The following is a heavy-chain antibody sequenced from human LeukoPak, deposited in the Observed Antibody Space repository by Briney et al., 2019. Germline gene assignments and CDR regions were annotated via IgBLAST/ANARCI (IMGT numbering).Heavy chain of an antibody. Sequence: PGGSLRLSCAASGFTFSSYEMNWVRQAPGKGLEWVSYISSSGSTIYYADSVKGRFTISRDNAKNSLYLQMNSLRAEDTAVYYCARIYYDSSGYPPDWYFDLWGRGTLVTVSS. CDR3: ARIYYDSSGYPPDWYFDL. J-gene: IGHJ2*01. CDR2: ISSSGSTI. V-gene: IGHV3-48*03. D-gene: IGHD3-22*01. CDR1: GFTFSSYE.